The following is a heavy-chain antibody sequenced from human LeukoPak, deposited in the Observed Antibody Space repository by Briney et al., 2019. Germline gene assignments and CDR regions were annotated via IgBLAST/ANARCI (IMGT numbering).Heavy chain of an antibody. CDR3: ARDYHKYCSGGSCHAN. D-gene: IGHD2-15*01. J-gene: IGHJ4*02. V-gene: IGHV1-69*01. CDR1: GGTISSYA. Sequence: SVKVSCKASGGTISSYAISWVRQAPGQGLEWMGGIIPIFGTANYAQKFQGRVTITADESTSTAYMELSSLRSEDTAVYYCARDYHKYCSGGSCHANWGQGTLVTVSS. CDR2: IIPIFGTA.